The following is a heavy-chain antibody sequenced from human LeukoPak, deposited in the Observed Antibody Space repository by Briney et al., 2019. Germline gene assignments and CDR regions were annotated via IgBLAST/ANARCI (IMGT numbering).Heavy chain of an antibody. D-gene: IGHD3-22*01. Sequence: GGSLRLSRAASGFTFNNYWMSWVRQAPGKRLEWVANIKQDGSEKYYVDSVKGRFTISRDNARNSLNLQMNSLRAEDTAEYYCARDVVYYYDSSGSPLGYFDYWGQGTLVTVSS. CDR3: ARDVVYYYDSSGSPLGYFDY. J-gene: IGHJ4*02. CDR2: IKQDGSEK. CDR1: GFTFNNYW. V-gene: IGHV3-7*01.